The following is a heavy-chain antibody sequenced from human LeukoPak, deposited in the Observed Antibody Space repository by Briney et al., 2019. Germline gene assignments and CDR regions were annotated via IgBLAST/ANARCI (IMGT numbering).Heavy chain of an antibody. CDR2: ISWNSGSI. V-gene: IGHV3-9*03. D-gene: IGHD6-13*01. CDR3: AKGGAAVWFDAFDI. CDR1: GFTFDDYA. Sequence: GGSLRLSCAASGFTFDDYAMHWVRQAPGKGLEWVSGISWNSGSIGYADSVKGRFTISRDNAKNSLYLQMNSLRAEDMALYYCAKGGAAVWFDAFDIWGQGTMVTVSS. J-gene: IGHJ3*02.